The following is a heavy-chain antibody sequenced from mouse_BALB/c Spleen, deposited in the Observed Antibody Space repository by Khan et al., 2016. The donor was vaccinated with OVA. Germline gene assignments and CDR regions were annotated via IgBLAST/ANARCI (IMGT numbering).Heavy chain of an antibody. CDR2: INTYTGEP. CDR3: ARPPYFSYALDH. Sequence: QIQLVQSGPELKKPGETVKISCKASGYTFTNYGMNWVKQSPGKALKWMGWINTYTGEPTYADDFKGRFAFSLETSASTSYLQINNLKNEDTATYFCARPPYFSYALDHWGQGTSVTVSS. V-gene: IGHV9-3-1*01. D-gene: IGHD2-10*01. J-gene: IGHJ4*01. CDR1: GYTFTNYG.